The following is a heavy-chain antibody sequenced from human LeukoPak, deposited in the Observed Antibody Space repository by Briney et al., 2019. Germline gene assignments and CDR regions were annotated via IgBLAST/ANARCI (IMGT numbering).Heavy chain of an antibody. D-gene: IGHD3-10*01. J-gene: IGHJ4*02. V-gene: IGHV3-30-3*01. CDR3: ARDRGYYGSGSSFDY. CDR2: ISYDGSNK. Sequence: QAPGKGLEWVAVISYDGSNKYYADSVKGRFTISRDNSKNTLYLQMNSLRAEDTAVYYCARDRGYYGSGSSFDYWGQGTLVTVSS.